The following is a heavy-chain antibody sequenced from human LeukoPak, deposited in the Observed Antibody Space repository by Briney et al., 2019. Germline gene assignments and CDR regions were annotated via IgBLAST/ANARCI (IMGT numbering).Heavy chain of an antibody. V-gene: IGHV4-59*08. J-gene: IGHJ5*02. CDR3: ARVAWSGYYWFDP. CDR2: IYYSGST. Sequence: SETLSLTCTVSGGSISSYYWNWIRQPPGKGLEWIGYIYYSGSTNYNPSLKSRVTISADTSKNQFSLKLSSVTAADTAVYYCARVAWSGYYWFDPWGQGTLVTVSS. D-gene: IGHD3-3*01. CDR1: GGSISSYY.